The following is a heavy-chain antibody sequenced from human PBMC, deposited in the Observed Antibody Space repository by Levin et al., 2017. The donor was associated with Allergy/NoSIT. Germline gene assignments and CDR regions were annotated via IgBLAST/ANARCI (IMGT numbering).Heavy chain of an antibody. CDR1: EFTSS. Sequence: PGGSLRLSCAASEFTSSMSWFRQAPGTGVEWISAISFSSSYIFHADSVKGRFTVSRYNSKNTLYPQMNSLRPEAPAVYYCAKGGVIQAYSFDSWGQGTLVTVSS. D-gene: IGHD5-18*01. CDR3: AKGGVIQAYSFDS. J-gene: IGHJ4*02. CDR2: ISFSSSYI. V-gene: IGHV3-23*01.